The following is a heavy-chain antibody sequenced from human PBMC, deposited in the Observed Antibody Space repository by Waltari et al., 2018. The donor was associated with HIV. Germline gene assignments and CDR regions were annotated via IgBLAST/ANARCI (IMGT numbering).Heavy chain of an antibody. CDR2: MYYSGST. Sequence: QVQLQESGPGLVKPSETLSLTCTVSGGSISSGDYYWSWIRQPPGKGLDWIGYMYYSGSTYSNPSIKRRGTISGDTSKNEFSGKLSSVSAADAAVYDCARGKIVGNWFDPWGQGTLVTVSS. J-gene: IGHJ5*02. V-gene: IGHV4-30-4*01. D-gene: IGHD1-26*01. CDR1: GGSISSGDYY. CDR3: ARGKIVGNWFDP.